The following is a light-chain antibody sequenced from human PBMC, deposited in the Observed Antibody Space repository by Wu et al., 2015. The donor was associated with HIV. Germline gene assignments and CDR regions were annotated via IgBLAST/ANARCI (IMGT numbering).Light chain of an antibody. CDR3: QQRNNWPLVT. J-gene: IGKJ4*01. Sequence: IVLTQSPVSLSLSPGESATLSCRASENIKIYLAWYQQKPGQAPRLLIYDAFNRATDTPARFSGSGSGTNFTLTISNLEPEDFALYYCQQRNNWPLVTFGGGTNVEIK. V-gene: IGKV3-11*01. CDR2: DAF. CDR1: ENIKIY.